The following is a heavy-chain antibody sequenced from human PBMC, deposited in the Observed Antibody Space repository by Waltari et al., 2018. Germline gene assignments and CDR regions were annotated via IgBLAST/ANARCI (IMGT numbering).Heavy chain of an antibody. CDR3: AREREDYYGSGSYPGDY. CDR2: MYYSGST. V-gene: IGHV4-39*07. Sequence: QLQLQESGPGLVKPSETLSLTCTVSGGAISSSSYYWGWIRQPPGKGREWIGSMYYSGSTYYNPSFKSRVTISVDTSKNQFSLKLSSVTAADTAVYYCAREREDYYGSGSYPGDYWGQGTLVTVSS. D-gene: IGHD3-10*01. CDR1: GGAISSSSYY. J-gene: IGHJ4*02.